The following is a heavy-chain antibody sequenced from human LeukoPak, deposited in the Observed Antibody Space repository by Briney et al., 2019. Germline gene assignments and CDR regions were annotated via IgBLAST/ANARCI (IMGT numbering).Heavy chain of an antibody. V-gene: IGHV1-18*01. Sequence: ASVKVSCKASIYTLTSYVISWVLQAPGQRLEWMGWISAYKGHTNSTQKLQGRVTMTPDTSTSTAYMELRSLRSDDTAVYYSARDKSYYYTSRYDPFDYWGQGTLVTVSS. CDR1: IYTLTSYV. D-gene: IGHD3-22*01. CDR2: ISAYKGHT. J-gene: IGHJ4*02. CDR3: ARDKSYYYTSRYDPFDY.